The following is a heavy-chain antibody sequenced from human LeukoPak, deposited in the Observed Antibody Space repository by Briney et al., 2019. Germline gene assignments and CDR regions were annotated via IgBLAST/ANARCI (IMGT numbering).Heavy chain of an antibody. CDR1: GGSFSGYY. CDR3: ARVRLYSSSVRGIVWIDP. Sequence: SETLSLTCAVYGGSFSGYYWNWIRQPPGKGLEWIGEINHSGSTNYNPSLKSRVTISVDTSKNQFSLKLSSVTAADTAVYYCARVRLYSSSVRGIVWIDPWGQGTLVTASS. CDR2: INHSGST. V-gene: IGHV4-34*01. J-gene: IGHJ5*02. D-gene: IGHD6-13*01.